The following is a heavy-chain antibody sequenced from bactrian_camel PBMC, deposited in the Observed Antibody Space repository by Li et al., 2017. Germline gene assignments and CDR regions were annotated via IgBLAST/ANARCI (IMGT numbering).Heavy chain of an antibody. CDR2: IDSDGST. CDR1: AYRSRRDC. Sequence: QVQLVESGGGSVEAGGSLRLSCSAAAYRSRRDCMGWFRQAPGKEREGVAAIDSDGSTSYADSVKGRFTISQDNAKNTVYLQMNNLEPEDTAMYYCAAESPCYYTDFDRFDAYNYWGQGTQVTVS. V-gene: IGHV3S53*01. CDR3: AAESPCYYTDFDRFDAYNY. J-gene: IGHJ4*01. D-gene: IGHD4*01.